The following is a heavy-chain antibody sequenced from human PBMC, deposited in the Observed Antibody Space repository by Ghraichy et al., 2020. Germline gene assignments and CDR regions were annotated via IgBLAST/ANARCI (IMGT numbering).Heavy chain of an antibody. D-gene: IGHD6-19*01. CDR2: ITFSGSSI. Sequence: GGSLRLSCEVSGFTFTTSGMTWVRQAPGKGLEWVSTITFSGSSIYYADSAKGRFTVSRDNAKNSLFLQMNSLRAEDTAVYYCARDGSAWSRDYWGLGTLVTVSS. V-gene: IGHV3-21*01. CDR1: GFTFTTSG. CDR3: ARDGSAWSRDY. J-gene: IGHJ4*02.